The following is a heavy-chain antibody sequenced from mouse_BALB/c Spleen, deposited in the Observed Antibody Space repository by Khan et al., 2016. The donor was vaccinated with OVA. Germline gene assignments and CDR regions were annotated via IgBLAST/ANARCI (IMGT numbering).Heavy chain of an antibody. V-gene: IGHV1-63*02. D-gene: IGHD3-1*01. CDR3: ARRGAARATCDYFDY. Sequence: VQLQESGAELVRPGTSVKMSCKAAGYTFTNYWIGWVKQRPGHGLEWIGDTYPGGGYTNYNEKFKGKATLTADTSSSTAYMQLSGLTSEDSDIYYCARRGAARATCDYFDYWGQGTTLTVSS. CDR2: TYPGGGYT. CDR1: GYTFTNYW. J-gene: IGHJ2*01.